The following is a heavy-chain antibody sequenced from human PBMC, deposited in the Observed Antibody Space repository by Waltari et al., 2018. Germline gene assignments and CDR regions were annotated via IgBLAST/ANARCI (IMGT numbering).Heavy chain of an antibody. Sequence: QVQLQESGPGLVKPLETLSLPCSVSGDFRNISRGYLSGRYWSWIRQPPGKGLEWVGYVHYSGQTRYNPSFQSRVSMSIDTSKMEFSLKLSSVTAADTAVYYCASHPGASFDFWGQGSLITVS. V-gene: IGHV4-59*11. CDR2: VHYSGQT. D-gene: IGHD7-27*01. CDR3: ASHPGASFDF. CDR1: GDFRNISRGYLSGRY. J-gene: IGHJ4*02.